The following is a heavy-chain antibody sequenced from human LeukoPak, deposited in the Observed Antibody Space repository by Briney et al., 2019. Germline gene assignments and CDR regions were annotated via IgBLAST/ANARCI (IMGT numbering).Heavy chain of an antibody. Sequence: SETLSLTCAVYGGSFSGCYWGWVRQPPGKGLEWIGSIYYSGSTYYNPSLKSRVTISVDTSKNQFSLKLSSVAAADTAVYYCARHYGSGSYWFDPWGQGTLVTVSS. CDR2: IYYSGST. V-gene: IGHV4-39*01. J-gene: IGHJ5*02. CDR3: ARHYGSGSYWFDP. CDR1: GGSFSGCY. D-gene: IGHD3-10*01.